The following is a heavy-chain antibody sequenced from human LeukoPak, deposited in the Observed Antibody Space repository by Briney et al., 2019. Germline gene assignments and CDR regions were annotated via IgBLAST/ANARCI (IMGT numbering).Heavy chain of an antibody. CDR3: AKDRGAVAGTVY. CDR2: ISGSGGST. V-gene: IGHV3-23*01. CDR1: GFTCNYYC. D-gene: IGHD6-19*01. J-gene: IGHJ4*02. Sequence: GGSLRLSCAASGFTCNYYCMSWVRQAPGKGLEWVSAISGSGGSTYYADSVKGRFTISRDNSKNTLYLQMNSLRAEDTAVYYCAKDRGAVAGTVYWGQGTLVTVSS.